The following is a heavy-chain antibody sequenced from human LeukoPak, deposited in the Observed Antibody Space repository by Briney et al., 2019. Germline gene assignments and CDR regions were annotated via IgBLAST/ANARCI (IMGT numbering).Heavy chain of an antibody. CDR1: GYFISSGYY. CDR2: IYHSGST. CDR3: ARDRRGYDILTGYRTYYYYYYMDV. J-gene: IGHJ6*03. Sequence: SETLSLTCIVSGYFISSGYYWGWTRQPPGKGLEWIRSIYHSGSTYYNPSLKSRVTISVDTSKNQLSLKLSSVTAADTAVYYCARDRRGYDILTGYRTYYYYYYMDVWGKGTTVTISS. D-gene: IGHD3-9*01. V-gene: IGHV4-38-2*02.